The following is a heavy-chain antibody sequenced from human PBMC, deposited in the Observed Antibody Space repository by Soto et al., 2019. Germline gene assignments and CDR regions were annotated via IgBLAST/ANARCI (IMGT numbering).Heavy chain of an antibody. CDR1: GHTFTSYY. D-gene: IGHD3-3*01. Sequence: GASVKVSCKASGHTFTSYYMHWVRQAPGQGLEWMGIINPSGGSTSYAQKFQGRVTMTRNTSISTAYMELSSLGSEDTAVYYCARTSPYTYDFWSGHHYYYYYMDVWGKGTTVTVSS. J-gene: IGHJ6*03. CDR3: ARTSPYTYDFWSGHHYYYYYMDV. V-gene: IGHV1-46*01. CDR2: INPSGGST.